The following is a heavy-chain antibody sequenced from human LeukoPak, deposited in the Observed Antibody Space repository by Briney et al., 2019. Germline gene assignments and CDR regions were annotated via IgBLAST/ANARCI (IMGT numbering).Heavy chain of an antibody. CDR2: INPNSGGT. V-gene: IGHV1-2*02. J-gene: IGHJ4*02. CDR3: ARDRGVVVPAAIDY. CDR1: GYTSTGYY. Sequence: ASVKVSCKASGYTSTGYYMHWVRQAPGQGLEWMGWINPNSGGTNYAQKFQGRVTMTRNTSISTAYMELSRLRSDDTAVYYCARDRGVVVPAAIDYWGQGTLVTVSS. D-gene: IGHD2-2*01.